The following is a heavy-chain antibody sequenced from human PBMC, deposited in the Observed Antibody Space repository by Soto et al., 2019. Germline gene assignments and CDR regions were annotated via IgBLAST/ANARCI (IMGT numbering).Heavy chain of an antibody. Sequence: EVQLLESGGGLFEPGGSLRLSCAASGFTFSAYAMGWVRQAPGKGLVWVSTIHGGGGATHYADSVKGRFTISRDDSKNTLYAQMNSLRAQDTAVYYCAKFEGHPLEYWYLDFWGRGTLVTVSS. D-gene: IGHD1-1*01. CDR3: AKFEGHPLEYWYLDF. V-gene: IGHV3-23*01. J-gene: IGHJ2*01. CDR1: GFTFSAYA. CDR2: IHGGGGAT.